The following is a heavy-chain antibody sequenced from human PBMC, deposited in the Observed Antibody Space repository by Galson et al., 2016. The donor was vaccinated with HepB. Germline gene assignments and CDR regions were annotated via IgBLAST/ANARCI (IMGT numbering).Heavy chain of an antibody. Sequence: SLRLSCAASGFTFSSYWMSWVRQAPGKGLEWVANIKQDGSEKYYVDSVKGRLTISRDNAKNSPYLQMNSLRAEDTAVYYCARDGPGGHRYGFYYYYGMDVWGQGTTVTVSS. CDR2: IKQDGSEK. V-gene: IGHV3-7*03. D-gene: IGHD5-18*01. J-gene: IGHJ6*02. CDR3: ARDGPGGHRYGFYYYYGMDV. CDR1: GFTFSSYW.